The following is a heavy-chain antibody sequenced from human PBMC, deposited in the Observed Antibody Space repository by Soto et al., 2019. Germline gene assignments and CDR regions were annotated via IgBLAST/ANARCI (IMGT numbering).Heavy chain of an antibody. V-gene: IGHV4-39*01. Sequence: SETLSLTCTVSGGSISSSSYYWGWIRQPPGKGLEWIGSIYYSGSTYYNPSLKSRVTISVDTSKNQFSLKLSSVTAADTAVYYCARHNVLDIVVVPAAMGSFYWGQGTLVTVSS. CDR3: ARHNVLDIVVVPAAMGSFY. D-gene: IGHD2-2*03. CDR2: IYYSGST. CDR1: GGSISSSSYY. J-gene: IGHJ4*02.